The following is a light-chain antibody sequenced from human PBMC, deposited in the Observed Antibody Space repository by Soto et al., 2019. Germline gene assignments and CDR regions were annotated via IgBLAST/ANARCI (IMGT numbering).Light chain of an antibody. V-gene: IGKV1D-12*01. CDR1: QDISRW. CDR3: QQAKNVPLT. J-gene: IGKJ4*01. Sequence: DIQMTQSPSSVSASVGDRVTITCRASQDISRWLAWYQQKAGKAPKLLIYAASTLQSGVPSRFSGSGSGTDFTLTISSLQPEDSATYYCQQAKNVPLTFGGGTKVEIK. CDR2: AAS.